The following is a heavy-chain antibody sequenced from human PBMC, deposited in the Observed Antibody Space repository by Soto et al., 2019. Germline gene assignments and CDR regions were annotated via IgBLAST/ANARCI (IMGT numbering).Heavy chain of an antibody. CDR3: AMSLWFGNTPNWFDP. J-gene: IGHJ5*02. CDR1: GTSISSTFW. Sequence: SETLSLTCAVSGTSISSTFWWTWVRQPPGKGLEWIGEVYHSGSTKYNPSLKSRVTISVDTSKNQFSLKLSSVTAADTAVYYCAMSLWFGNTPNWFDPWGQGTLVTVSS. CDR2: VYHSGST. D-gene: IGHD3-10*01. V-gene: IGHV4-4*02.